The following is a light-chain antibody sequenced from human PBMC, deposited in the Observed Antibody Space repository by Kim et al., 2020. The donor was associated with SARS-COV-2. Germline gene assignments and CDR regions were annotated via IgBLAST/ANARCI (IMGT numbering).Light chain of an antibody. CDR3: NSRDSSGNFWV. V-gene: IGLV3-19*01. J-gene: IGLJ3*02. CDR1: SLRSYY. Sequence: SSELTQDPAVSVALGQTVRITCQGDSLRSYYTSWYQQKPGQAPVLVIYGNNIRPSGIPDRFSGSSSGNTASLTITGAQAEDEADYYCNSRDSSGNFWVFGGGTKLTVL. CDR2: GNN.